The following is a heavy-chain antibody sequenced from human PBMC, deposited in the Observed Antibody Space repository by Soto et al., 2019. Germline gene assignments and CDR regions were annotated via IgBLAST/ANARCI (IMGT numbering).Heavy chain of an antibody. Sequence: EVHLLESGGDVVQPGRSLRLSCAASGFTFSNYAMNWIRQAPGKGLEWLSSINANGRNAYYADSVKGRFPISRDRSKNTLLPEVDSLRVEDPAIYFCAKDLSSLGWLALGAPFDSWGQGTLVTVSS. CDR2: INANGRNA. CDR1: GFTFSNYA. V-gene: IGHV3-23*01. CDR3: AKDLSSLGWLALGAPFDS. J-gene: IGHJ4*02. D-gene: IGHD3-22*01.